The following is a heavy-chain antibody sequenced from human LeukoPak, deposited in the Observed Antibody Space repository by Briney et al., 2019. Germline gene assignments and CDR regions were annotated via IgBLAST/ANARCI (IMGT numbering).Heavy chain of an antibody. Sequence: GGSLRLSCAASGFTVSSNYMSWVRQAPGKGLEWVSVIYSGGSTYYADSVKGRFTISRDNAKNSLYLQMNSLTAEDTAVYYCLSPGVAVTGTEYWGQGTRVTVSS. CDR2: IYSGGST. CDR3: LSPGVAVTGTEY. J-gene: IGHJ4*02. CDR1: GFTVSSNY. V-gene: IGHV3-53*01. D-gene: IGHD6-19*01.